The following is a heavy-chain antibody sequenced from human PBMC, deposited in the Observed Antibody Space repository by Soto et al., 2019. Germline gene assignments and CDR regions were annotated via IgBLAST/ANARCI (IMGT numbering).Heavy chain of an antibody. J-gene: IGHJ5*02. CDR3: AKTIVVVPAASRWFDP. Sequence: GGSLRLSCAASGFTFSSYAMSWVRQAPGKGLEWVSAISGSGGSTYYADSVKGRFTISRDNSKNTLYLQMNSLRAEDTAVYYCAKTIVVVPAASRWFDPWGQGTLVTVSS. D-gene: IGHD2-2*01. V-gene: IGHV3-23*01. CDR2: ISGSGGST. CDR1: GFTFSSYA.